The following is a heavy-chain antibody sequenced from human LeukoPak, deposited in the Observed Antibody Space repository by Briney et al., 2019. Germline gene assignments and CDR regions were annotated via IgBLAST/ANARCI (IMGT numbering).Heavy chain of an antibody. CDR2: ISYDGSNK. V-gene: IGHV3-30*03. J-gene: IGHJ4*02. CDR3: AREGVPAAIIDY. Sequence: PGRSLRLSCAASGFTFSSYGMHWVRQAPGKGLEWVAVISYDGSNKYYADSVKGRFTISRVNSKNTLYLQMNSLRAEDTAVYYCAREGVPAAIIDYWGQGTLVTVSS. D-gene: IGHD2-2*01. CDR1: GFTFSSYG.